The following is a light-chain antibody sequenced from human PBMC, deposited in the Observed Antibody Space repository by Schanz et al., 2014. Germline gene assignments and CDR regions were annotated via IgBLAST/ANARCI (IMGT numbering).Light chain of an antibody. CDR3: CSYAVRYTSV. CDR1: SSDVGGYNY. J-gene: IGLJ1*01. V-gene: IGLV2-11*01. Sequence: QSALTQPRSVSGSPGQSVAISCTGTSSDVGGYNYVSWYQQHPGKAPKLMIYDVSKRPSGVPDRFSGSKSGNTASLTISGLQDEDEADYYCCSYAVRYTSVFGTGTKLTVL. CDR2: DVS.